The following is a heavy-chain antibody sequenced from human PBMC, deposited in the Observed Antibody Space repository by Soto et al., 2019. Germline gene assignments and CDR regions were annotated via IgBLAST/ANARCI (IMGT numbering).Heavy chain of an antibody. CDR2: MNPNSGET. D-gene: IGHD2-15*01. V-gene: IGHV1-8*01. CDR3: ARVAVAARPRWYNWFDP. CDR1: GYTFTDYD. Sequence: QEQLVQYGAEVKKPGDSMKVSCKTSGYTFTDYDINWVGQATGQGLEWIGWMNPNSGETGYAHKFQGRVTMTRSPSLNTAYLELSSLRSEDTAVYYCARVAVAARPRWYNWFDPWGQGTLVTVSS. J-gene: IGHJ5*02.